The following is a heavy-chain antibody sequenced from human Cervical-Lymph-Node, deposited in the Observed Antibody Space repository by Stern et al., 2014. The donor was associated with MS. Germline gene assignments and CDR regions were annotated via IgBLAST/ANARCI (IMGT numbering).Heavy chain of an antibody. Sequence: EVQLVESGGGLVKPGGSLRLSCEASGFTFNAFGMNWVRQAPGRGLEWVSSITGSSGEIHYADSVKGRFIISRDNAKNSVYLQMNSLRVNDTAVYYCARSIAVTGTDQWGQGVLVTVSS. CDR2: ITGSSGEI. J-gene: IGHJ4*02. CDR3: ARSIAVTGTDQ. CDR1: GFTFNAFG. D-gene: IGHD6-19*01. V-gene: IGHV3-21*01.